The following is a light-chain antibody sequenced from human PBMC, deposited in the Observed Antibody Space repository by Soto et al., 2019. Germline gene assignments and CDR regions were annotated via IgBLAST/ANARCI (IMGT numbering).Light chain of an antibody. V-gene: IGKV3-20*01. CDR3: QQYGSSPRT. CDR1: QSVSSS. CDR2: GAS. Sequence: EIVWTQSPATLSLSPGERDTLSCRASQSVSSSLLWYQQKPGQTPRLLIYGASSRATGITDRFSGSGSGTDFTLTISRLEPEDFAVYFCQQYGSSPRTVGQGTKVEIK. J-gene: IGKJ1*01.